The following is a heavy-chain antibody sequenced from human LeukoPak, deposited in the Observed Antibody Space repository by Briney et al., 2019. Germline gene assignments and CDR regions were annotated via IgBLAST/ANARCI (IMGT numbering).Heavy chain of an antibody. J-gene: IGHJ6*03. Sequence: GASVKVSCKASGYTFTSYGISWVRQAPGQGLEWMGWISAYNGNTNYAQKLQGRVTMTTDTSTSTAYMELRSLRSDDTAVYYCARTWKTEDYSKYYYYYYMDVWGKGTTVTVSS. CDR3: ARTWKTEDYSKYYYYYYMDV. D-gene: IGHD4-11*01. CDR1: GYTFTSYG. CDR2: ISAYNGNT. V-gene: IGHV1-18*01.